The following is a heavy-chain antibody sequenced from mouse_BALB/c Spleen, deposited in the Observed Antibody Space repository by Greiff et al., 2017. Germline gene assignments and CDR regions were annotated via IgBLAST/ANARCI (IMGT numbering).Heavy chain of an antibody. Sequence: VQLQQSGAELAKPGASVKMSCKASGYTFTSYWMHWVKQRPGQGLEWIGYINPSTGYTEYNQKFKDKATLTADKSSSTAYMQLSSLTSEDSAVYYCARIYGYDDWFAYWGQGTLVTVSA. D-gene: IGHD2-2*01. J-gene: IGHJ3*01. CDR3: ARIYGYDDWFAY. V-gene: IGHV1-7*01. CDR1: GYTFTSYW. CDR2: INPSTGYT.